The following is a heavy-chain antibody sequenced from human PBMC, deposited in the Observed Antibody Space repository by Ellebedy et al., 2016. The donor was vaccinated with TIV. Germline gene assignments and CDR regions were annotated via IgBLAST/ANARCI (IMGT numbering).Heavy chain of an antibody. CDR3: ARSNVAIPGDD. J-gene: IGHJ4*02. CDR1: GFTFSNYW. Sequence: GESLKISCAASGFTFSNYWVSWVRQAPRKGPEWVANIKEGETYYLDSVRGRFTISRDNAKNSLFLQMNSLRAEDTAIYYCARSNVAIPGDDWGQGALVTVSS. V-gene: IGHV3-7*01. D-gene: IGHD4-11*01. CDR2: IKEGET.